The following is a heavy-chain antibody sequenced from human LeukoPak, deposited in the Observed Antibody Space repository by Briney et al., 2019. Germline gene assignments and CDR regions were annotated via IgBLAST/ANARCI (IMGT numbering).Heavy chain of an antibody. V-gene: IGHV4-34*01. D-gene: IGHD6-19*01. CDR3: ARAPRRGVADVRYWHFDL. CDR2: INHSGST. CDR1: GGSFSGYY. J-gene: IGHJ2*01. Sequence: SETLSHTCAVYGGSFSGYYWSWIRQPPGKGLEWIGEINHSGSTNYNPSLKSRVTISVDTSKNQFSLKLSSVTAADTAVYYCARAPRRGVADVRYWHFDLWGRGTLVTVSS.